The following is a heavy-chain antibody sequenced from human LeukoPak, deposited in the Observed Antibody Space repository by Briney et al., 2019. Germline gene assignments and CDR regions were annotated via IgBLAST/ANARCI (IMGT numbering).Heavy chain of an antibody. CDR1: GFTFSTYG. V-gene: IGHV3-30*02. CDR3: AREDPYIVALPADGRYFDC. J-gene: IGHJ4*02. D-gene: IGHD2-2*01. Sequence: SGGSLRLSCAASGFTFSTYGMYWVRQAPGKGLEWVAFIRYDGSNKYYADSVKGRFTISRDNSKNTLYLQMNSLRAEDTAVYYCAREDPYIVALPADGRYFDCWGQGTLVTVSS. CDR2: IRYDGSNK.